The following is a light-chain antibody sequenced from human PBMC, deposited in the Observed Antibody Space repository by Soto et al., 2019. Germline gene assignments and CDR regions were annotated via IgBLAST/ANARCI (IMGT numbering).Light chain of an antibody. V-gene: IGKV3-15*01. CDR3: PQYDHRPGT. CDR1: QSVSSH. Sequence: EIVMTQSPATLSVSPGERATLSCRASQSVSSHLAWYQHKPGQPPRLLLYGASIRLSGIPARFSGSGSGKEFTLTINSLQSEDFAVYYCPQYDHRPGTFGQGPKVEIK. J-gene: IGKJ1*01. CDR2: GAS.